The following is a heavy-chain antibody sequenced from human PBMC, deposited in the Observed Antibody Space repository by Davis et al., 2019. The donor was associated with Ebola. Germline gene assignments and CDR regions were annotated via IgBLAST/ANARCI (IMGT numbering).Heavy chain of an antibody. CDR1: GGSFSGYY. CDR3: ARMKGITMCGATGDYYYYYGMDV. V-gene: IGHV4-34*01. D-gene: IGHD3-3*01. J-gene: IGHJ6*02. CDR2: INHSGST. Sequence: SETLSLTCDVYGGSFSGYYWSWIRQPPGKGLEWIGEINHSGSTNYNPSLKRRVTISVDTSKNQFSLKLSSVTAADTAVYYSARMKGITMCGATGDYYYYYGMDVWGQGTTFTVSS.